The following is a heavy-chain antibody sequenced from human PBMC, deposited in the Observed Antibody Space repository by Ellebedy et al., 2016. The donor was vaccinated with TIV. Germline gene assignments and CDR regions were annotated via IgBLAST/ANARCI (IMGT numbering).Heavy chain of an antibody. J-gene: IGHJ4*02. Sequence: GESLKISCKGSGYSFTSYWIGWVRQMPGKGLEWMGIIYPGYSDTRYSPSFQGQVTISADKSISTAYLQWSSLKASDTATYYCARMIYVSRGGTEIDHWGQGTLVTVSS. CDR1: GYSFTSYW. CDR2: IYPGYSDT. D-gene: IGHD3-10*01. CDR3: ARMIYVSRGGTEIDH. V-gene: IGHV5-51*01.